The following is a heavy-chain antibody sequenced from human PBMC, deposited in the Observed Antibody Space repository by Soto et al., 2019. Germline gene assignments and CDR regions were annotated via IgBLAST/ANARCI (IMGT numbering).Heavy chain of an antibody. CDR1: GFTFSSYW. J-gene: IGHJ6*02. CDR2: INSDGSST. V-gene: IGHV3-74*01. Sequence: EVQLVESGGGLVQPGGSLRLSCAASGFTFSSYWMHWVRQAPGKGLVWVSRINSDGSSTSYANSVKGRFTISRDNAKNTLYLQMNSLRAEDTAVYYCARVPLPASYYYYGMDVWGQGTTVTVSS. CDR3: ARVPLPASYYYYGMDV.